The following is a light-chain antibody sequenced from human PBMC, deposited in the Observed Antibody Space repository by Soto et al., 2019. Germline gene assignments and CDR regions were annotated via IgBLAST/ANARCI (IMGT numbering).Light chain of an antibody. J-gene: IGKJ1*01. Sequence: DIQMTQSPSSLSASVGDSLTITCRASQYISTYLNWYQRKPGKAPKLLIYVASNLQSGVPSRFSGSGSGTDCTLTISSLQPEDIATYYCQESYSTSFGQGTKVDIK. CDR2: VAS. V-gene: IGKV1-39*01. CDR1: QYISTY. CDR3: QESYSTS.